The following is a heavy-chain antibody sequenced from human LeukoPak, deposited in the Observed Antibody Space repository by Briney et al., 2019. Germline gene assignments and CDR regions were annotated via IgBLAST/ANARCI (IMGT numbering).Heavy chain of an antibody. D-gene: IGHD3-22*01. CDR1: GFTFDDYA. CDR2: ISSSGSTI. J-gene: IGHJ3*02. Sequence: GGSLRLSCAASGFTFDDYAMHWVRQAPGKGLEWVSYISSSGSTIYYADSVKGRFTISRDNAKNSLYLQMNSLRAEDTAVYYCARFSPVRPITMIVVADSDAFDIWGQGTMVTVSS. V-gene: IGHV3-11*01. CDR3: ARFSPVRPITMIVVADSDAFDI.